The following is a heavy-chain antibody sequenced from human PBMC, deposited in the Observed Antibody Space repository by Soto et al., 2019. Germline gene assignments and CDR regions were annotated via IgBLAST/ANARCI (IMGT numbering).Heavy chain of an antibody. CDR3: ARDPHEYWTSYWFDP. D-gene: IGHD3-3*01. Sequence: ASVKVSCKASGYDFNISGINWVRQAPGQGLELMGWISAYDGKTTYAEKFQGRVTMTTDASTSTAYMVLRSLRSDDTAVYYCARDPHEYWTSYWFDPWGQGTLVTVSS. J-gene: IGHJ5*02. V-gene: IGHV1-18*01. CDR2: ISAYDGKT. CDR1: GYDFNISG.